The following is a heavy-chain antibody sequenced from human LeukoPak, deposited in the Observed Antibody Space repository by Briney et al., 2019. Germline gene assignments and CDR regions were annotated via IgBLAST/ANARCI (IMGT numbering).Heavy chain of an antibody. V-gene: IGHV1-3*01. CDR3: ARGSTSDWPLDH. D-gene: IGHD2-2*01. Sequence: GGSLRLSCSASGFTFLSYAMHWVRQAPGQRFEWMGWIDAGNGDTRYSQKFQGRVTITRDTSASTAYIELRSLRSEDTAMYYCARGSTSDWPLDHWGQETLVTISS. J-gene: IGHJ4*02. CDR1: GFTFLSYA. CDR2: IDAGNGDT.